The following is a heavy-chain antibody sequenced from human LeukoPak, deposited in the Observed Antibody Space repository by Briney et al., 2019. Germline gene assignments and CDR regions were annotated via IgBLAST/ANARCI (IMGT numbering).Heavy chain of an antibody. D-gene: IGHD1-26*01. CDR2: ITSSGSYI. Sequence: TTGGSLRLSCAASGFTFNSYSMNWVRQAPGKGLEWVSSITSSGSYIYYADSVKGRFTISRDNAKNSLYLQMNSLRAEDTAVYYCARVGSYGTFDYWGQGTLVTVSS. V-gene: IGHV3-21*01. CDR1: GFTFNSYS. J-gene: IGHJ4*02. CDR3: ARVGSYGTFDY.